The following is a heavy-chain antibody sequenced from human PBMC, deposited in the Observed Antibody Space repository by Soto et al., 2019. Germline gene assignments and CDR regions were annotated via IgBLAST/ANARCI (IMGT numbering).Heavy chain of an antibody. CDR3: ATRDTSRFY. CDR2: SHQSGNT. CDR1: GVSLSSHDW. Sequence: QVQLQESGPGLVKPSGTLSLTCAVSGVSLSSHDWWTWVRQPPGKGLEWIGDSHQSGNTNYNSSLESRVTISGDKSKNQFSLNLSSVTVADTAVYYCATRDTSRFYWGQGTLVTVSS. V-gene: IGHV4-4*02. D-gene: IGHD6-13*01. J-gene: IGHJ4*02.